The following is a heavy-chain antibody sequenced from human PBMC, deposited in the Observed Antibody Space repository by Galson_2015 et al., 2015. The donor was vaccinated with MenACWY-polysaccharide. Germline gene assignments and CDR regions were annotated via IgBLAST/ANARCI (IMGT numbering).Heavy chain of an antibody. CDR1: GFTFSSSW. Sequence: SLRLSCAASGFTFSSSWMHWVRQAPGKGLVWVSSILRDGSSTSYADSVRGRFTISRDNAKNMLHLQMNGLRGEDTAVYYCARGIQYSAYYGGDWGQGTLVTVSS. V-gene: IGHV3-74*01. CDR2: ILRDGSST. CDR3: ARGIQYSAYYGGD. D-gene: IGHD6-6*01. J-gene: IGHJ4*02.